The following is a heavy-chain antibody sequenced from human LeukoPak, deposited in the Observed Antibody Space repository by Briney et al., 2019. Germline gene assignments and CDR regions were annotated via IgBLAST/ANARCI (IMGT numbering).Heavy chain of an antibody. J-gene: IGHJ6*03. V-gene: IGHV4-39*07. Sequence: SETLSLTCTVSGGSISSSSYYWGWIRQPPGKGLEWIGSIYYSGSTYYNPSLKSRVTISVDTSNNQFSLKLSSVTAADTAVYYCARDLAAADYYYYYYMDVWGKGTTVTVSS. CDR3: ARDLAAADYYYYYYMDV. CDR2: IYYSGST. CDR1: GGSISSSSYY. D-gene: IGHD6-13*01.